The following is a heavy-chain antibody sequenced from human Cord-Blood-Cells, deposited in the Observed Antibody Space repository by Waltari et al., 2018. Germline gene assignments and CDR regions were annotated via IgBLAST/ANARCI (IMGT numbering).Heavy chain of an antibody. CDR1: GGSLSSSSYY. D-gene: IGHD7-27*01. V-gene: IGHV4-39*01. J-gene: IGHJ3*02. Sequence: QLQLQESGPGLVKPSETLSLTCTVSGGSLSSSSYYWGWIRQPPGKGLEWIGSIYYSGSTYYNPSLKSRVTISVDTSKNQFSPKLSSVTAADTAVYYCARQGANWDAFDIWGQGTMVTVSS. CDR2: IYYSGST. CDR3: ARQGANWDAFDI.